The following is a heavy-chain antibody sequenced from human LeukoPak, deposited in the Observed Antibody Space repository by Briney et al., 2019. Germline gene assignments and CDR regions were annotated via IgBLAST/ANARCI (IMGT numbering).Heavy chain of an antibody. J-gene: IGHJ4*02. CDR2: IYYSGST. CDR1: GGSISSYY. V-gene: IGHV4-59*12. CDR3: ARDSSSWYGFDY. D-gene: IGHD6-13*01. Sequence: SETLSLTCTVSGGSISSYYWSWIRQPPGKGLEWIGYIYYSGSTNYNPSLKSRVTMSVDTSKNQFSLKLSSVTAADTAVYYCARDSSSWYGFDYWGQGTLVTVSS.